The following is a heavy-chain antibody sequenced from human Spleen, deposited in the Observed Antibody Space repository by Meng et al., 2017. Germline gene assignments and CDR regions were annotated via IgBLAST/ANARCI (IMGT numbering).Heavy chain of an antibody. CDR1: GFTFSDYG. CDR3: ARDGPHFDVDY. V-gene: IGHV3-33*01. J-gene: IGHJ4*02. Sequence: GGSLRLSCTTSGFTFSDYGMHWVRQAPGKGLGWVALITSDGSNKYFADSVKGRFTISRDNSKNTLYLQINSLRAEDTAVYFCARDGPHFDVDYWGQGTLVTVSS. CDR2: ITSDGSNK.